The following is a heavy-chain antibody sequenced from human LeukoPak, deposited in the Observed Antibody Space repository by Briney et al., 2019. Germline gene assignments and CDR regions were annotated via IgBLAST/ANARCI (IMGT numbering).Heavy chain of an antibody. Sequence: SETLSLTCTVSGGSISSYYWSWIRQPPGKGLEWIGFIYYSGSTNYNPSLKSRVTISVDTSKNQFSLKLSSVTAADTAVYYCARVILNWFDPWGQGTLVTVSS. V-gene: IGHV4-59*08. J-gene: IGHJ5*02. CDR2: IYYSGST. CDR1: GGSISSYY. CDR3: ARVILNWFDP.